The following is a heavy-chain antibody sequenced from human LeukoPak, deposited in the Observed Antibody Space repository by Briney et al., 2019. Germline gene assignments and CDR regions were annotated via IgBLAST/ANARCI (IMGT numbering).Heavy chain of an antibody. CDR3: ARDRGTYYYDIRQGAFDR. CDR1: GGSISSYY. D-gene: IGHD3-22*01. V-gene: IGHV4-59*01. J-gene: IGHJ3*02. CDR2: IYYTGST. Sequence: SETLSLTCSVSGGSISSYYWSWIRQPPGKGLEWIGYIYYTGSTNYNPSLKSRVTLSLDTSKNQFSLNLISVTAADTAVYYCARDRGTYYYDIRQGAFDRWGQGRKVTVSS.